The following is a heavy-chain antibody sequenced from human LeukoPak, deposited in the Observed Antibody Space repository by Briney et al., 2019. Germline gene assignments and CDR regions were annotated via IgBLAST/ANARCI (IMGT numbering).Heavy chain of an antibody. Sequence: PSETLSLTCAVYGGSFSGYYWSWIRQPPGKGLEWIGEINHSGSTNYNPSLKSRVTISVDTSKNQFSLKLSSVTAADTAVYYCARASREDIVVVPAAMGHRPFDYWGQGTLATVSS. CDR2: INHSGST. CDR3: ARASREDIVVVPAAMGHRPFDY. D-gene: IGHD2-2*01. V-gene: IGHV4-34*01. CDR1: GGSFSGYY. J-gene: IGHJ4*02.